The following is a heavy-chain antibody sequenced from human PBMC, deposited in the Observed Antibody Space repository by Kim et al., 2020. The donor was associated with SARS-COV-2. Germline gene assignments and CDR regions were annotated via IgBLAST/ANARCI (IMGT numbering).Heavy chain of an antibody. CDR3: AREEVHSYGSRGSDP. Sequence: ASVKVSCKASGYTFTSYGISWVRQAPGQGLEWMGWISAYNGNTNYAQKLQGRVTMTTDTSTSTAYMGLRSLRSDDTAVYYCAREEVHSYGSRGSDPWGQGTLVTVSS. D-gene: IGHD5-18*01. CDR2: ISAYNGNT. V-gene: IGHV1-18*04. CDR1: GYTFTSYG. J-gene: IGHJ5*02.